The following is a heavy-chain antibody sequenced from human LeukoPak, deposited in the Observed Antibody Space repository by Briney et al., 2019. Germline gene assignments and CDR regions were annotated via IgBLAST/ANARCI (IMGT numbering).Heavy chain of an antibody. CDR3: ARYIAARGD. D-gene: IGHD6-6*01. V-gene: IGHV1-18*01. Sequence: ASVKVSCKASGYTFTSYGISWVRQAPGQGLEWMGWISAYNGNTNYAQKFQGRVTMTRDTSISTAYMELSRLRSDDTAVYYCARYIAARGDWGQGTLVTVSS. CDR1: GYTFTSYG. J-gene: IGHJ4*02. CDR2: ISAYNGNT.